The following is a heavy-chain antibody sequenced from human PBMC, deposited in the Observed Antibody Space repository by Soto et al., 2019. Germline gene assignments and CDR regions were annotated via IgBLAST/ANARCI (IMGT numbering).Heavy chain of an antibody. Sequence: SVTQCHSCAVYDGSFSGYYGSWISQPPGTGLEWIGEINHNGSTNYNPSLKSRVTISVDTSKNQFSLKLSSVTAADTAVYYCARGAPGSSMKSSGRYGAFDIWGQGTMVTV. CDR2: INHNGST. CDR3: ARGAPGSSMKSSGRYGAFDI. CDR1: DGSFSGYY. J-gene: IGHJ3*02. V-gene: IGHV4-34*01. D-gene: IGHD3-22*01.